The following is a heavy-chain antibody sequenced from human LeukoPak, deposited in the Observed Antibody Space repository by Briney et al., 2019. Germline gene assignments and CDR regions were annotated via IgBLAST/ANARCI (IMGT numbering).Heavy chain of an antibody. J-gene: IGHJ5*02. V-gene: IGHV4-61*01. CDR1: GGSVSSGSYF. CDR3: ARVGFLEWLFPGWLDP. CDR2: MYYSGST. Sequence: SETLSLTCTVSGGSVSSGSYFWGWIRQPPGKGLEWIGSMYYSGSTNYNPSLKSRVTISLYTSKNQFSLKLSSVTAADTAVYYCARVGFLEWLFPGWLDPWGQGTLVTVSS. D-gene: IGHD3-3*01.